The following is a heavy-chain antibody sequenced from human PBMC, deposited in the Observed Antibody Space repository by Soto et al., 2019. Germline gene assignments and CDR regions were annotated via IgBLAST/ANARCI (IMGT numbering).Heavy chain of an antibody. CDR2: INHSGST. J-gene: IGHJ3*02. D-gene: IGHD6-13*01. V-gene: IGHV4-34*01. Sequence: QVQLQQWGAGLLKPSETLSFTCAVYGGSFSGYYWSWIRQPPGKGLEWIGEINHSGSTNYNPSLKSRVTISVDTSKNQFSLKLSSVTAADTAMYYCARGSRSSSWYGYAFDIWGQWTLVTVSS. CDR1: GGSFSGYY. CDR3: ARGSRSSSWYGYAFDI.